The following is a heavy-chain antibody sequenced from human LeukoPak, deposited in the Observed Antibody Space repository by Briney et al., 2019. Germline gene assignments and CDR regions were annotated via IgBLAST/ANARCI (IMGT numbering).Heavy chain of an antibody. J-gene: IGHJ4*02. V-gene: IGHV3-74*01. D-gene: IGHD5-18*01. Sequence: GGSLRLSCAASGFTFSSYWMHWVRRPPGKGLVWVSRINSDGSSTSYADSVKGRFTISRDNAKNTLYLQMNSLRAEDTAVYFCTTGRGVTRIDYWGQGTLVTVSS. CDR2: INSDGSST. CDR1: GFTFSSYW. CDR3: TTGRGVTRIDY.